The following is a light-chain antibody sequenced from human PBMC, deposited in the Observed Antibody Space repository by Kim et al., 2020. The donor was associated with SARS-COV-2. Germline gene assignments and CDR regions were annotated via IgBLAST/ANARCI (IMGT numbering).Light chain of an antibody. CDR3: CSYAGSYTYV. CDR2: DVS. CDR1: SSDVGGYNY. V-gene: IGLV2-11*01. Sequence: GQSVTISCTGNSSDVGGYNYVSWYQQHPGKAPKLMIYDVSKRPSGVPDRFAGSKSGNTASLTIYGLQAEDEADYYCCSYAGSYTYVFGTGTKVTVL. J-gene: IGLJ1*01.